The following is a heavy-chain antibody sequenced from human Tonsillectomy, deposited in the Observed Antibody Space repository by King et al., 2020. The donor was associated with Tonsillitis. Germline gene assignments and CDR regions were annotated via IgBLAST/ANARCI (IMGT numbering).Heavy chain of an antibody. CDR2: INPKSGGT. Sequence: QVQLVESGAEVKKPGASVKVSCKASGYTFTGYYMHWVRQAPGQGLEWMGWINPKSGGTNYAQRFQGRVTMTRDTSISTAYMELNSLRSDDTAVYYCARDSQIGDLPWGYFDLWGRGTLLTVSS. J-gene: IGHJ2*01. V-gene: IGHV1-2*02. CDR1: GYTFTGYY. CDR3: ARDSQIGDLPWGYFDL. D-gene: IGHD3-3*01.